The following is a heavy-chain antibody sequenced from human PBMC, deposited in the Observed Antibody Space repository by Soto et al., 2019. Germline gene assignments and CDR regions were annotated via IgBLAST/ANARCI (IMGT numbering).Heavy chain of an antibody. Sequence: EVQLLESGGGLVQPGGSLRLSCAASGFTFSSYAMSWVRQAPGKGLEWVSAISGSGGSTYYADSVKGRFTISREHSKNTMYLQMNSLRAEDTAVYYCAKDLQRGSGSYFSWYFDLWGRGTLVTVSS. CDR2: ISGSGGST. D-gene: IGHD3-10*01. V-gene: IGHV3-23*01. CDR1: GFTFSSYA. CDR3: AKDLQRGSGSYFSWYFDL. J-gene: IGHJ2*01.